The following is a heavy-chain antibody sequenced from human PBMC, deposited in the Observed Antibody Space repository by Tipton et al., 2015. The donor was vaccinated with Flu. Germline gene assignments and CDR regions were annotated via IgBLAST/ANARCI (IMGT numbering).Heavy chain of an antibody. J-gene: IGHJ6*02. V-gene: IGHV4-4*07. Sequence: TLSLTCTVSGGSISSYYWSWIRQPAGKGLEWIGRIYTSGSTNYNPSLKSRVTMSVDTSKNQFSLKLSSVTAADTAVYYCARGVLWFGESRYYGMDVWGQGTTVTVSS. CDR3: ARGVLWFGESRYYGMDV. CDR1: GGSISSYY. D-gene: IGHD3-10*01. CDR2: IYTSGST.